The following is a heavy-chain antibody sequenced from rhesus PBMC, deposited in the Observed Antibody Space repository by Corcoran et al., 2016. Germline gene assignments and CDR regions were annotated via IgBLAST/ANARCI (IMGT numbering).Heavy chain of an antibody. CDR2: IFGNSGNS. V-gene: IGHV4-80*01. J-gene: IGHJ4*01. CDR3: ARSGYGSGGVY. CDR1: GSSISSSW. D-gene: IGHD4-4*01. Sequence: QVQLQESGPGLVKPSETLSLTCAVSGSSISSSWWSWIRQPPGKGLEWIGEIFGNSGNSYYNPSLKSRVIISKDASKNQFSLKLSSVTAADTAVYYCARSGYGSGGVYWGQGILVTVSS.